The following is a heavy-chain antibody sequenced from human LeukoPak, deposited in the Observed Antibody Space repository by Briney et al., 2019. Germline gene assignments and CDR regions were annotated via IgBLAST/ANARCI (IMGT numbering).Heavy chain of an antibody. CDR1: GFTFSSYW. D-gene: IGHD5-12*01. CDR3: ARWVVATMFDY. Sequence: GGSLRLSCAASGFTFSSYWMHWVRQAPGKGLEWVSVIYSDGSTYYADSVKGRFTISRDNSKNTLFLQMNSLRAEDTAVYYCARWVVATMFDYWGPGTLVTVSS. J-gene: IGHJ4*02. CDR2: IYSDGST. V-gene: IGHV3-66*01.